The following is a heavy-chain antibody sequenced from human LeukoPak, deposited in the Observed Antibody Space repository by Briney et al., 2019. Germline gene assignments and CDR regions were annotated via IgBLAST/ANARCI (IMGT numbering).Heavy chain of an antibody. V-gene: IGHV3-23*01. CDR1: GFTFSSYA. D-gene: IGHD4-23*01. J-gene: IGHJ4*02. CDR3: ASDDYGGKSFDY. CDR2: ISGSGGST. Sequence: GGSLRLSCQFSGFTFSSYAMSWVRQAPGKGLEWVSAISGSGGSTYYADSVKGRFTISRDNSKNTLYLQMNSLRAEDTAVYYCASDDYGGKSFDYWGQGTLVTVSS.